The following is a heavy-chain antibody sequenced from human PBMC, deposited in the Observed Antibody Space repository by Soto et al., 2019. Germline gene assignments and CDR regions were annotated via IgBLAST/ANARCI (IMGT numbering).Heavy chain of an antibody. CDR2: IYYSGST. D-gene: IGHD3-16*01. V-gene: IGHV4-39*01. J-gene: IGHJ5*02. CDR3: ARWVGGLPSSDNWFDP. Sequence: PSETLSLTCTVSGGSISSSSHYWGWIRQPPGKGLEWIGSIYYSGSTYYNPSLKSRVTISVDTSKNQFSLKLSSVTAADTAVYYCARWVGGLPSSDNWFDPWGQGTLVTVSS. CDR1: GGSISSSSHY.